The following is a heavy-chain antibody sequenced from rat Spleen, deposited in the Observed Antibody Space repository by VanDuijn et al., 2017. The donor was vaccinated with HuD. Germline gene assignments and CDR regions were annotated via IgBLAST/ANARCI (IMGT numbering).Heavy chain of an antibody. Sequence: EVQLVESGGGLVQPGRSLKLSCAASGFIFSTNDMAWVRQAPTKGLEWIASISTGGGNTYYRDSVKGGFTISRDNARNTQFVQMDSLKSEDTATYYCARSVFDYWGQGVMVTVSS. V-gene: IGHV5S13*01. CDR2: ISTGGGNT. CDR1: GFIFSTND. J-gene: IGHJ2*01. CDR3: ARSVFDY.